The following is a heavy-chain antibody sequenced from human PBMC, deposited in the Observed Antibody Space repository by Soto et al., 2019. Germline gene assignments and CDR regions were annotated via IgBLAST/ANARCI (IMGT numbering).Heavy chain of an antibody. CDR2: IIPIFGTA. J-gene: IGHJ3*02. V-gene: IGHV1-69*13. Sequence: GASVKVSCKASGGTFSSYAISWVRQAPGQGLDWMGGIIPIFGTANYAQKFQGGVTITADESTSTAYMELSSLRSEDTAVYYCAREMGYYYDSSGSHDAFDIWGQGTMVTVSS. CDR1: GGTFSSYA. CDR3: AREMGYYYDSSGSHDAFDI. D-gene: IGHD3-22*01.